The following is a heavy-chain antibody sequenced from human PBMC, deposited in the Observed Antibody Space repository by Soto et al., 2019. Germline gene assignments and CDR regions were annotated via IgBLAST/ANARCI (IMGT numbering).Heavy chain of an antibody. J-gene: IGHJ4*02. Sequence: PSETLSLTCTVSGGSVSSGSYYWNWIRQPPGKGLEWIGYIYYTGSTNYNPSLKSRLTISLDTSKNQFSLKLSSVTAADTAVYYCARHPTVTEYYFDYWGQGTLVTVSS. V-gene: IGHV4-61*01. CDR2: IYYTGST. CDR3: ARHPTVTEYYFDY. CDR1: GGSVSSGSYY. D-gene: IGHD4-17*01.